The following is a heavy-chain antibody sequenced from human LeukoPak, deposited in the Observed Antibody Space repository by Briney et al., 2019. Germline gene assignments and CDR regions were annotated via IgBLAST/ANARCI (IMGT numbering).Heavy chain of an antibody. Sequence: PSETLSLTCTVSGGSISSYHWSWIRQSPGKGLEWIGEIHHTGSTNYNSSLKSRVTISVDKSKNQFSLTLSSVTAADAAVYYCARESGAALCYWGQGTLVTVSS. D-gene: IGHD1-26*01. CDR3: ARESGAALCY. CDR2: IHHTGST. V-gene: IGHV4-59*12. CDR1: GGSISSYH. J-gene: IGHJ4*02.